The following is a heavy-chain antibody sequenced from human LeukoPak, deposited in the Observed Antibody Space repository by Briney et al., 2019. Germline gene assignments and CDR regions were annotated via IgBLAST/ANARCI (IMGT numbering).Heavy chain of an antibody. CDR3: ARGMYYYDSSGYY. CDR2: IYNSGIT. V-gene: IGHV4-59*01. J-gene: IGHJ4*02. D-gene: IGHD3-22*01. CDR1: GGSISGYY. Sequence: SETLSLTCTVSGGSISGYYWTWIRQLPGKGLEWIGYIYNSGITNYNPSLKSRVTISVDTSKNQFSLKLSSVTAADTAVYYCARGMYYYDSSGYYWGQGTLVTVSS.